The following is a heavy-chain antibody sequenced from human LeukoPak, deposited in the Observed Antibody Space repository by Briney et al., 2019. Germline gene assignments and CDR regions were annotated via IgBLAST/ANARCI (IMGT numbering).Heavy chain of an antibody. D-gene: IGHD1-26*01. CDR3: ARVIVGATGAFDI. J-gene: IGHJ3*02. CDR1: GFTFSNYW. Sequence: GGSLRLFCAASGFTFSNYWMSWVRQAPGKGLEWVSYISSTSITIYYADSVTGRFAISRVNAKNSLYLQMNSLRAEDTAVYYCARVIVGATGAFDIWGQGTRVTVSS. CDR2: ISSTSITI. V-gene: IGHV3-48*04.